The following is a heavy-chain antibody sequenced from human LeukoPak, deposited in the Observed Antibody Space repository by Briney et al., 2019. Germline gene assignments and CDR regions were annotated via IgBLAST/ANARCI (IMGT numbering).Heavy chain of an antibody. D-gene: IGHD4-17*01. CDR2: IRYDGSNK. V-gene: IGHV3-30*02. CDR3: AKTGASGDYGDHGGGYYYYGMDV. CDR1: GFTFSSYG. J-gene: IGHJ6*02. Sequence: GGSLRLSCAASGFTFSSYGMHWVRQAPGKGLEWVAFIRYDGSNKYYADSVKGRFTISRDNSKNTLYLQMNSLRAEDTAVYYCAKTGASGDYGDHGGGYYYYGMDVWGQGTTVTVSS.